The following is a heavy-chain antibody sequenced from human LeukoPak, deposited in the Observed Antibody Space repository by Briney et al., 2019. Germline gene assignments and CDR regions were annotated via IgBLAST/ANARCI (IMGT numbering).Heavy chain of an antibody. V-gene: IGHV1-2*02. CDR2: IYPIMGVT. J-gene: IGHJ3*02. Sequence: ASVKVSSKASGYTSTVSYTRWGRAAPGQGLEWRGWIYPIMGVTNYAQTFQGRVTLPRETSIRTAYMELSRLRSDDTAVYYCARCYDSSGSHGAFDIWGQGTMVTVSS. CDR1: GYTSTVSY. D-gene: IGHD3-22*01. CDR3: ARCYDSSGSHGAFDI.